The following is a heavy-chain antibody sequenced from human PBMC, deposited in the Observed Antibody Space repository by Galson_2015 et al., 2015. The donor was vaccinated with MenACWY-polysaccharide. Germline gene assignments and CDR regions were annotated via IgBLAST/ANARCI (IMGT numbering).Heavy chain of an antibody. V-gene: IGHV3-33*01. J-gene: IGHJ3*02. CDR1: TVTFRGSG. CDR3: AREGSRIVFHAFDT. D-gene: IGHD3-10*02. Sequence: SLRLSCAASTVTFRGSGMHWVRQAPGKGLEWVAVIQYDAVYKQYLDSVKGRFSVSRDNSKSTLYLEMNNLSAEDTALYYCAREGSRIVFHAFDTWGQGTMVIVSS. CDR2: IQYDAVYK.